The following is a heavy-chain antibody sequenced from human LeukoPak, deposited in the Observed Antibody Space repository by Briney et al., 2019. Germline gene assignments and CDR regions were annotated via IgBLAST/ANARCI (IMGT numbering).Heavy chain of an antibody. Sequence: GGSLRLSCAASGFTVSSNYMSWVRQPAGKGLEWVSVIYSGGATFYADSVKGRFTISRDNSKNTLYLQMNSPRADDTAVYYCSKLKGWYGEGYFDYWGQGTLVTVSS. J-gene: IGHJ4*02. V-gene: IGHV3-53*01. CDR2: IYSGGAT. CDR3: SKLKGWYGEGYFDY. CDR1: GFTVSSNY. D-gene: IGHD6-19*01.